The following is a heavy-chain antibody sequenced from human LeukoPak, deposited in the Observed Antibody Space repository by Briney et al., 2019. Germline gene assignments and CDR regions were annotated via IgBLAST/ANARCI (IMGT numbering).Heavy chain of an antibody. Sequence: GGSLRLSCAASGFTFSDYYMSWIRQAPGKGLEWVSYISSSGSTIYYADSVKGRFTISRDNAKNSLYLQMNSLRAEDTAVCYCARAAVADEKDYWGQGTLVTVSS. V-gene: IGHV3-11*01. J-gene: IGHJ4*02. CDR3: ARAAVADEKDY. D-gene: IGHD6-19*01. CDR1: GFTFSDYY. CDR2: ISSSGSTI.